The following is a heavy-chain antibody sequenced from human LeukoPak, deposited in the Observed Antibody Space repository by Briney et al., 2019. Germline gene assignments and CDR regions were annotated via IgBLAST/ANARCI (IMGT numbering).Heavy chain of an antibody. Sequence: GASVKVSCKASGYTFTDYYLHWVRQAPGQGLEWMGWIHPNTGDTTYAQKFQGRVTMTRDTSINTAYMELSRLTSDDTAIYYCTREDYWAQGTLVTVSS. CDR3: TREDY. J-gene: IGHJ4*02. CDR1: GYTFTDYY. V-gene: IGHV1-2*02. CDR2: IHPNTGDT.